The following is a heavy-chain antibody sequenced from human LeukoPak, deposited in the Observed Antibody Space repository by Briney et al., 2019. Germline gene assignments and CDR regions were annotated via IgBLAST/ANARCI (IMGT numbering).Heavy chain of an antibody. CDR3: ARCEGDHYYYYYMDV. D-gene: IGHD2-21*02. V-gene: IGHV3-53*01. J-gene: IGHJ6*03. CDR2: IYSGGST. Sequence: GGSLRLSCAASGFTVSSNYMSWVRQAPGKGLEWVSVIYSGGSTYYADSVKGRFTISRDNSKNTLYLQMNSLRAEDTAVYYCARCEGDHYYYYYMDVWGKGTTVTVSS. CDR1: GFTVSSNY.